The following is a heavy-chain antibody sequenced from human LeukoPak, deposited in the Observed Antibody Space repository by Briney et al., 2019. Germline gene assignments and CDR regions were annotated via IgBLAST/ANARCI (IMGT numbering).Heavy chain of an antibody. Sequence: PSETLSLTCSVSGLSISTYYWSWLRQPPGKGLEWVGYKSGAGRDLYNPSLKSRVTISVDASENQFSLTLRSVTAADTAMYYCARTTRVTPDGRAEYFEDWGQGTLVIVSS. J-gene: IGHJ1*01. CDR1: GLSISTYY. CDR3: ARTTRVTPDGRAEYFED. V-gene: IGHV4-59*03. D-gene: IGHD4-11*01. CDR2: KSGAGRD.